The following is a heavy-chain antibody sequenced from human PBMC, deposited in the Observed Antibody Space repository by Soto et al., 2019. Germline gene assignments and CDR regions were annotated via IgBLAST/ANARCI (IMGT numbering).Heavy chain of an antibody. J-gene: IGHJ5*02. CDR2: ISSNGGST. D-gene: IGHD4-17*01. CDR1: GFTFSSYA. V-gene: IGHV3-64*01. Sequence: EVQLVESGGGLVQPGGSLRLSCAASGFTFSSYAMHWVRQAPGKGLEYVSAISSNGGSTYYANSVKGRFTISRDNSKNTLYLQMGSLRAEEMAVYYCARLIDYGDYDGWFDPWGQGTLVTVSS. CDR3: ARLIDYGDYDGWFDP.